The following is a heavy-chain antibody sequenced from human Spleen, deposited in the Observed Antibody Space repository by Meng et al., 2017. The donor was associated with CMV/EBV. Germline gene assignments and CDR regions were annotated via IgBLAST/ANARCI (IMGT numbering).Heavy chain of an antibody. Sequence: GSLRLSCTVSGDSITNFYWSWIRQPPGKGLEWIGFIFYSANTNYNPSLKSRVTISVDTSKNQVSLKLTSVTAADTAVYYCARGVDFGYWGQGILVTVSS. CDR1: GDSITNFY. V-gene: IGHV4-59*01. J-gene: IGHJ4*02. CDR3: ARGVDFGY. CDR2: IFYSANT.